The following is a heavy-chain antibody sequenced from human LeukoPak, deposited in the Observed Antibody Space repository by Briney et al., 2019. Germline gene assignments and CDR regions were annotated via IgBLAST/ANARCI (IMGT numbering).Heavy chain of an antibody. CDR3: ARDQPLDYYDSSGYYLFYFDY. D-gene: IGHD3-22*01. J-gene: IGHJ4*02. CDR2: INHSGST. CDR1: GGSFSGYY. V-gene: IGHV4-34*01. Sequence: SETLSLTCAVYGGSFSGYYWNWIRQPPGKGLEWIGEINHSGSTYYNPSLKSRVTISVDTSKNQFSLKLSSVTAADTAVYYCARDQPLDYYDSSGYYLFYFDYWGQGTLVTVSS.